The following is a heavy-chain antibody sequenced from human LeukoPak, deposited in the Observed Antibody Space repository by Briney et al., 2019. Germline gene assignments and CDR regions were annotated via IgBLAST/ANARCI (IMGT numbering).Heavy chain of an antibody. J-gene: IGHJ1*01. CDR3: ARAGIAAAGDFQH. D-gene: IGHD6-13*01. CDR2: IYYSGST. Sequence: SETLSLTCTVSGGSISSSSYYWGWIRQPPGKGLEWIGSIYYSGSTYYNPSLKSRVTISVDTSKNQFSLKLSSVTAADTAVYYCARAGIAAAGDFQHWGQGTLVTVSS. V-gene: IGHV4-39*07. CDR1: GGSISSSSYY.